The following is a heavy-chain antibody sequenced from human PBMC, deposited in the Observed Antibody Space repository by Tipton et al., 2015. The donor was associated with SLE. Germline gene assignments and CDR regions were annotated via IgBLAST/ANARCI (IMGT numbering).Heavy chain of an antibody. D-gene: IGHD3-9*01. CDR1: GGSISSYY. J-gene: IGHJ4*02. Sequence: TLSLTCTVSGGSISSYYWSWIRQPPGKGLEWIGYIYYSGSTNYNPSLKSLVTISVDTSQNQFSLKLSSVTAADTAVYYCARGYRFFAWLSSYNFDYWGQGTLVPVS. CDR3: ARGYRFFAWLSSYNFDY. V-gene: IGHV4-59*01. CDR2: IYYSGST.